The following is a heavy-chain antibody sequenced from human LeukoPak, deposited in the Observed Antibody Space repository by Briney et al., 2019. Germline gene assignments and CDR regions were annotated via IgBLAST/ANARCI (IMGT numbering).Heavy chain of an antibody. CDR2: IYYSGST. CDR1: GGSISSYY. J-gene: IGHJ6*03. V-gene: IGHV4-39*07. CDR3: AREGSYYGSGSYSFYYNYYMDV. Sequence: PSETLSLTCTVSGGSISSYYWGWIRQPPGKGLEWIGSIYYSGSTYYNPSLKSRVTISVDTSKNQFSLKLSSVTAADTAVYYCAREGSYYGSGSYSFYYNYYMDVWGKGTTVTISS. D-gene: IGHD3-10*01.